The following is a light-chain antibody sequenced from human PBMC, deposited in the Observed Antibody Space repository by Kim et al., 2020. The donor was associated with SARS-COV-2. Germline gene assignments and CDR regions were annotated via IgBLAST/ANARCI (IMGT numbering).Light chain of an antibody. V-gene: IGKV3-20*01. CDR2: DAS. Sequence: EIVLTQSPGTLSLSPGERATLSCRASQSLSSGALAWYQQKPGQTPRLLIYDASIRATGIPDRFSGSGSGTDFTLTISRLEPEDFAVYYCQKYGNSPYTCGQGTKLEI. J-gene: IGKJ2*01. CDR3: QKYGNSPYT. CDR1: QSLSSGA.